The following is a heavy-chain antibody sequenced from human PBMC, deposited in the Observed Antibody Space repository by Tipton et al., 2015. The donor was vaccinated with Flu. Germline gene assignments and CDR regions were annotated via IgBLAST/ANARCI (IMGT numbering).Heavy chain of an antibody. V-gene: IGHV3-33*01. J-gene: IGHJ6*02. D-gene: IGHD2-2*01. CDR1: GFSFSSYG. CDR3: ARVTGASTAYGMDV. Sequence: SLRLSCAASGFSFSSYGMHWVRQAPGKGLEWVAAIWYDGSDKYYADSVKGRFTISRDTSKNTLFLQMNSLRVDDTAVYYCARVTGASTAYGMDVWGQGTTVTVSS. CDR2: IWYDGSDK.